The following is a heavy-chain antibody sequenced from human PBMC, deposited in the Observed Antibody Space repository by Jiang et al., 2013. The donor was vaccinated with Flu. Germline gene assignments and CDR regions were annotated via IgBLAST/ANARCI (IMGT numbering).Heavy chain of an antibody. CDR1: YA. D-gene: IGHD2-2*01. J-gene: IGHJ6*02. CDR3: ARVSGAAMTYYYYGMDV. CDR2: INTNTGNP. V-gene: IGHV7-4-1*02. Sequence: YAMNWVRQAPGQGLEWMGWINTNTGNPTYAQGFTGRFVFSLDTSVSTAYLQISSLKAEDTAVYYCARVSGAAMTYYYYGMDVWGQGTTVTVSS.